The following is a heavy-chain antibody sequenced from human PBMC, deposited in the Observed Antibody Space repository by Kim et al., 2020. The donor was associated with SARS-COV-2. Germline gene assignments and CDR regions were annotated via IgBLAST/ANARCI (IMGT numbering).Heavy chain of an antibody. CDR3: ARDRIAALDY. V-gene: IGHV3-30*04. CDR1: GFTFSSYA. J-gene: IGHJ4*02. Sequence: GGSLRLSCAASGFTFSSYAMHWVRQAPGKGLEWVAVISYDGSNKYYVDSVKGRFTISRDNSKNTLYLQMNSLRAEDTAVYYCARDRIAALDYWGQGTLVTVSS. D-gene: IGHD6-13*01. CDR2: ISYDGSNK.